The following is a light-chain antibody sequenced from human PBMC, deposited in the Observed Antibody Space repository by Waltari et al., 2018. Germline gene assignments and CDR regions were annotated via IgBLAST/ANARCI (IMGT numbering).Light chain of an antibody. Sequence: EMVLTQSQGTPSLSQRERATLSCRASQSVSRYLAWYQQRPGQAHRLLIYGASTRATGIPDRFSGSGSGTDFSLTISRLDPEDFAVYFCQQHVSFPATFGQGTKVEIK. V-gene: IGKV3-20*01. J-gene: IGKJ1*01. CDR3: QQHVSFPAT. CDR1: QSVSRY. CDR2: GAS.